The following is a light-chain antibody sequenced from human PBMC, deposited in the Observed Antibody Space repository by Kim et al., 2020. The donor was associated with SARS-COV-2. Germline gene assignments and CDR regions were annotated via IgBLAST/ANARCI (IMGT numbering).Light chain of an antibody. J-gene: IGKJ4*01. Sequence: EIVLTQSPGTLSLSPGERATLSCRASQSVTSNNLAWYQQKPGQAPRLLIFGASSRATGIPDRFSGSGSGTDFTLTISSLEPEDFVMYYCQQYGSSPRTFGGGTKVDIK. CDR1: QSVTSNN. CDR2: GAS. V-gene: IGKV3-20*01. CDR3: QQYGSSPRT.